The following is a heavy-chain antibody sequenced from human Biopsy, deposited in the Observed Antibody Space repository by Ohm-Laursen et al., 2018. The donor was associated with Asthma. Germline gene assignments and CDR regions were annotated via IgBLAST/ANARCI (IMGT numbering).Heavy chain of an antibody. Sequence: GSLRLSCTASGFTFSDYYMSWIRQAPGKGLERVSYISSSGATIYYADSVKGRFTISRDNSKNTLYLQMNSLRAEDTAVYYCAKERYYDFWSGYPIWGQGTMVTVSS. CDR2: ISSSGATI. CDR1: GFTFSDYY. D-gene: IGHD3-3*01. CDR3: AKERYYDFWSGYPI. V-gene: IGHV3-11*04. J-gene: IGHJ3*02.